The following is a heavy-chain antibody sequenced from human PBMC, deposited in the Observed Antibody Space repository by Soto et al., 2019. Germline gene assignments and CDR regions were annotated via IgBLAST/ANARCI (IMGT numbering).Heavy chain of an antibody. D-gene: IGHD4-4*01. Sequence: SETLSLTCTVSGGSISSYYWSWIRQPPGKGLEWIGYIYYSGSTNYNPSLKSRVTISVDTSKNQFSLKLSSVTAADTAVYYCARAGYSNRNYYYYYMDVWGKGTTVTV. J-gene: IGHJ6*03. CDR3: ARAGYSNRNYYYYYMDV. CDR1: GGSISSYY. V-gene: IGHV4-59*08. CDR2: IYYSGST.